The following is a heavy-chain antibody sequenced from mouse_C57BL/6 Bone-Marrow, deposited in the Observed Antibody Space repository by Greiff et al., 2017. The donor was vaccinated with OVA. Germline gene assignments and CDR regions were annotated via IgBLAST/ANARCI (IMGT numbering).Heavy chain of an antibody. J-gene: IGHJ3*01. V-gene: IGHV5-17*01. D-gene: IGHD1-1*01. CDR2: ISSGSSTI. Sequence: EVKLMESGGGLVKPGGSLKLSCAASGFTFSDYGMHWVRQAPEKGLEWVAYISSGSSTIYYADTVKGRFTISRDNAKNTLFLQMTSLRSEDTAMYYCASPLYYYGSEGFAYWGQGTLVTVSA. CDR3: ASPLYYYGSEGFAY. CDR1: GFTFSDYG.